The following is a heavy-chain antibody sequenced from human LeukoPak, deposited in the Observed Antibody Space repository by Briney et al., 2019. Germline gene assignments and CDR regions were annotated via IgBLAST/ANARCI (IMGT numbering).Heavy chain of an antibody. CDR2: ISAAGDST. V-gene: IGHV3-23*01. D-gene: IGHD2-2*01. CDR1: GFTFNNYA. CDR3: AKDRGCTSLSCHYFDY. Sequence: PGGSLRLSCAASGFTFNNYALSWVRQAPGKGLEWVSSISAAGDSTFYADSVKGRFTVSRDNSKNMLYLQLNSLRAEDTARYYCAKDRGCTSLSCHYFDYWGQGTLVTASS. J-gene: IGHJ4*02.